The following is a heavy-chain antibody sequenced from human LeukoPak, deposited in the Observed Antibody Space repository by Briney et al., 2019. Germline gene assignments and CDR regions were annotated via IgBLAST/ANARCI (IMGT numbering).Heavy chain of an antibody. J-gene: IGHJ4*02. D-gene: IGHD2-21*02. CDR2: IYYSGTT. Sequence: SETLSLTCTVSGGSISSSSYYWGWIRQPPGKGLEWIGSIYYSGTTYYKSSLKSRVTISIDTSKNQFSLNLSSVTTADTAVYYCARVGDRAFEYWGQGTLVTVSS. CDR1: GGSISSSSYY. V-gene: IGHV4-39*07. CDR3: ARVGDRAFEY.